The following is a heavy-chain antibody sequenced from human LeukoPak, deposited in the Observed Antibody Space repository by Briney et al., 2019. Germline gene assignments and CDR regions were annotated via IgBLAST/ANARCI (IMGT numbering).Heavy chain of an antibody. D-gene: IGHD2-2*01. CDR1: GYTFTSYG. CDR3: ARDMKAGFPEYCSSTSCPGSADY. Sequence: ASVKVSCKASGYTFTSYGISWVRQAPGQGLEWMGWISAYNGNTNYAQKLQGRVTMTTDTSTSTAYMELRSLRSDDTAVYYCARDMKAGFPEYCSSTSCPGSADYWGQGTLVTVSS. V-gene: IGHV1-18*01. CDR2: ISAYNGNT. J-gene: IGHJ4*02.